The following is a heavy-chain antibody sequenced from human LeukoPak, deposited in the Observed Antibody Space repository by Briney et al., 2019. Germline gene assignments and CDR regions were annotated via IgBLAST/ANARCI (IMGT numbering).Heavy chain of an antibody. Sequence: SETLSLTCTVSGGSISSSSYYWGWIRQPPGKGLEWIGSIYYSGSTYYNPSLKGRVTISVDTSKNQFSLKLSSVTAADTAVYYCARLSPFYYYYGMDVWGQGTTVTVSS. CDR1: GGSISSSSYY. CDR2: IYYSGST. V-gene: IGHV4-39*01. J-gene: IGHJ6*02. CDR3: ARLSPFYYYYGMDV.